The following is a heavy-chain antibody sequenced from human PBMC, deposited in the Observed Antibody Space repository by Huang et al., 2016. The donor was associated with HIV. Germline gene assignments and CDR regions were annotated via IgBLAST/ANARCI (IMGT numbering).Heavy chain of an antibody. D-gene: IGHD4-4*01. CDR3: ARDHLQGDYYYGMDV. J-gene: IGHJ6*02. V-gene: IGHV4-4*07. CDR2: IYASGNS. Sequence: QEQLQESGPGLVKPSETLSLTCSVSIGSISGHYWSWIRQPAGKGLEWIGRIYASGNSDYIPPLRSRVIMSIDKSKNQFSLKLSSVTAADTAVYYCARDHLQGDYYYGMDVWGQGTTVTVSS. CDR1: IGSISGHY.